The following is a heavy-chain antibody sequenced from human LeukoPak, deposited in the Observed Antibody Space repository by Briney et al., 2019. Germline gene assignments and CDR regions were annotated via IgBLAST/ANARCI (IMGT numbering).Heavy chain of an antibody. J-gene: IGHJ6*03. CDR1: GGSFSGYY. V-gene: IGHV4-34*01. Sequence: SETLSLTCAVYGGSFSGYYWSWIRQPPGKGLEWIGEINHSGSTNYNPSLKSRVTISVDTSKNQFSLKLSSVTAADTAVYYCARGIAIQDYYYYYMDVWGKGTTVTVSS. CDR2: INHSGST. CDR3: ARGIAIQDYYYYYMDV.